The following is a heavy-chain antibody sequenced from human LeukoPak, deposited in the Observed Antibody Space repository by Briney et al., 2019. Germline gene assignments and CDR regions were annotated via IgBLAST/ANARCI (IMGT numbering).Heavy chain of an antibody. CDR1: GLTFSSYG. J-gene: IGHJ4*02. Sequence: GRSLRLSCAASGLTFSSYGMHWVRQAPGKGLEWVAVIWYDGSNKYYADSVKGRFTISRDNSKNTLYLQMNSLRAEDTAVYYCARSYDSSGAHYFDYWGQGALVTVSS. CDR2: IWYDGSNK. D-gene: IGHD3-22*01. CDR3: ARSYDSSGAHYFDY. V-gene: IGHV3-33*01.